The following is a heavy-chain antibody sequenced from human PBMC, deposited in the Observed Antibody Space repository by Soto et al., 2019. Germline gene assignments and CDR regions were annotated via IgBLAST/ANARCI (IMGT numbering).Heavy chain of an antibody. D-gene: IGHD6-13*01. Sequence: QVQLVQSGAEVKKPGSSVKVSCKASGGTFSNYAISWVRQAPGQGLEWMGGIIPIFGTTNYAQRFQGRVTIAEYECSSPAYMELSSLRSEDTAVYHCTRVSSCWHKDYSDYWGQGTLVTVSS. CDR3: TRVSSCWHKDYSDY. CDR1: GGTFSNYA. V-gene: IGHV1-69*12. CDR2: IIPIFGTT. J-gene: IGHJ4*02.